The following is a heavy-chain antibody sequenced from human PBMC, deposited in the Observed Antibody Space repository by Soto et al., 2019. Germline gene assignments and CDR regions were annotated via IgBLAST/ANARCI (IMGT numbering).Heavy chain of an antibody. CDR3: SRRIGRSLWAFDT. CDR1: GDSIGSGDYW. Sequence: QLQLQESGPGLVKPSETLSLTCIVSGDSIGSGDYWWAWIRQPPGKGLEWIGGMYYSGSIFYNPSPQSRLTKSVDPAKNQFSPNLGSVTAADTALYYCSRRIGRSLWAFDTWGQGTLVTASS. CDR2: MYYSGSI. D-gene: IGHD3-16*01. J-gene: IGHJ3*02. V-gene: IGHV4-39*01.